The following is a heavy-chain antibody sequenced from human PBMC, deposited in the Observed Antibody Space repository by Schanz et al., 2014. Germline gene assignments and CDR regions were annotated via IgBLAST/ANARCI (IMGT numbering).Heavy chain of an antibody. CDR2: IDRDGGHT. D-gene: IGHD1-26*01. V-gene: IGHV3-43*01. CDR3: PKDSRGSSFDMDV. CDR1: GFSFDDYT. J-gene: IGHJ6*02. Sequence: EVQLVESGGVVAQPGGSLRLSCAASGFSFDDYTMHWVRQAPGKGLEWVSLIDRDGGHTYYADSVKGRFTISRDNSKNSLYLQMNSLRTEDTALYYCPKDSRGSSFDMDVWGQGTTVTVSS.